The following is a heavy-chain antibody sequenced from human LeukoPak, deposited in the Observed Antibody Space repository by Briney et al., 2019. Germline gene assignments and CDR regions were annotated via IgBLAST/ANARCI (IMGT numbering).Heavy chain of an antibody. CDR2: ISAYNGNT. CDR3: ARTNDYFTG. CDR1: GYTFTSYG. J-gene: IGHJ4*02. Sequence: ASVKVSCKASGYTFTSYGISWVRQAPGQGLEWMGWISAYNGNTNYAQKFQGRVTITADKSTSTAYMELSSLRSEDTAVYYCARTNDYFTGWGQGTLVTVSS. D-gene: IGHD2/OR15-2a*01. V-gene: IGHV1-18*01.